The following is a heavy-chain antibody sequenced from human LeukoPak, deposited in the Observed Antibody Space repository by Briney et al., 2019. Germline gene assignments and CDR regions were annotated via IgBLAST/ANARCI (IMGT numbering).Heavy chain of an antibody. CDR1: GGSICSSSYY. Sequence: SETLSLTCTVSGGSICSSSYYWGWIRQPPGKGLEWIGSIYYSGSTYYNPSLKSRVTISVDTSKNQFSLKLSSVTAADTAVYYCARQVGPLGYCSSTSCYYYGMDVWGQGTTVTDSS. CDR2: IYYSGST. D-gene: IGHD2-2*01. V-gene: IGHV4-39*01. CDR3: ARQVGPLGYCSSTSCYYYGMDV. J-gene: IGHJ6*02.